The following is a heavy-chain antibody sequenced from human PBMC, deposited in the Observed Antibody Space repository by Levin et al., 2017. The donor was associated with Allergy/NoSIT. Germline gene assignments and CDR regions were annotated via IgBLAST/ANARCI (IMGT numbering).Heavy chain of an antibody. Sequence: GESLKISCAASGFTFSSYAMHWVRQAPGKGLEWVAVISYDGSNKYYADSVKGRFTISRDNSKNTLYLQMNSLRAEDTAVYYCARDQLYCSGGSCRTLYYDYGMDVWGQGTTVTVSS. D-gene: IGHD2-15*01. V-gene: IGHV3-30*04. CDR2: ISYDGSNK. CDR3: ARDQLYCSGGSCRTLYYDYGMDV. J-gene: IGHJ6*02. CDR1: GFTFSSYA.